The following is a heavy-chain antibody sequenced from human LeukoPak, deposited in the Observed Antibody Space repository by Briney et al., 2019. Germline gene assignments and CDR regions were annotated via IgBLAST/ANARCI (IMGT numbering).Heavy chain of an antibody. Sequence: PGGSLRLSCSASGFTFSSYAMYWVRQAPGKGLEWVSVIYSGGSTYYADSVKGRFTISRDNSKNTLYLQMNSLRAEDTAVYYCARGAGYWGQGTLVTVSS. CDR2: IYSGGST. D-gene: IGHD6-13*01. J-gene: IGHJ4*02. CDR1: GFTFSSYA. V-gene: IGHV3-53*01. CDR3: ARGAGY.